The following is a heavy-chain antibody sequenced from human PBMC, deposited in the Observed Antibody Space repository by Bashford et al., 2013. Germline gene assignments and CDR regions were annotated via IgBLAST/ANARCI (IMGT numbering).Heavy chain of an antibody. CDR1: GYTFTSYH. CDR3: ARPKIGMTGATGALKWYYFEY. D-gene: IGHD3-9*01. J-gene: IGHJ4*02. CDR2: INPHRGET. Sequence: ASVKVSCKASGYTFTSYHIHWVRQAPGQGLEWMGWINPHRGETGFAQSFQGRVAMTTDTSISTAYMELSGLTSDDTAVYYCARPKIGMTGATGALKWYYFEYWGQGTLVTVSS. V-gene: IGHV1-2*02.